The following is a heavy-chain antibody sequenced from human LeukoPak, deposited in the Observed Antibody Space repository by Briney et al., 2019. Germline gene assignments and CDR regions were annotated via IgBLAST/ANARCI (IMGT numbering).Heavy chain of an antibody. D-gene: IGHD2-15*01. Sequence: GGSLRLSCAASGFTFSSYGMHWVRQAPGKGLEGVAVISYDGSNKYYADSVKGRFTISRDNSKNTLYLQMNSLRAEDTAVYYCAKDGSGGTFDPWGQGTLVTVSS. J-gene: IGHJ5*02. V-gene: IGHV3-30*18. CDR3: AKDGSGGTFDP. CDR1: GFTFSSYG. CDR2: ISYDGSNK.